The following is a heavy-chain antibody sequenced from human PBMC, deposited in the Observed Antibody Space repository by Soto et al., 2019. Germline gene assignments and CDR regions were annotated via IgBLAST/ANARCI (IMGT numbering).Heavy chain of an antibody. D-gene: IGHD5-12*01. CDR1: GFTYTSYG. CDR3: AGGDSGYDPYTRFDP. J-gene: IGHJ5*02. CDR2: ISFYNGNT. Sequence: QVQLVQSGTEVKKPGASVKVSCKASGFTYTSYGISWLRQAPGQGLEWMGWISFYNGNTNYAQKFQGRVTMTTDTSTRTAYMELRTLRSDDTAVFYCAGGDSGYDPYTRFDPWGQGTLVTVSS. V-gene: IGHV1-18*01.